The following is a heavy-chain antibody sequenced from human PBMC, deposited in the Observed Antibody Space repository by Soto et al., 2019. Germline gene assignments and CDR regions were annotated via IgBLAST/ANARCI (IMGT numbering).Heavy chain of an antibody. Sequence: QVQLVESGGGVVQPGRSLRLSCAASGFTFSSYGMHWVRQAPGKGLEWVAVIWYDGSNKYYADSVKGRFTISRDNSKNTLYLQMNSLRAEDTAVYYCARQSVLRFLEWPQTRGQGTLVTVSS. CDR2: IWYDGSNK. CDR3: ARQSVLRFLEWPQT. D-gene: IGHD3-3*01. J-gene: IGHJ4*02. CDR1: GFTFSSYG. V-gene: IGHV3-33*01.